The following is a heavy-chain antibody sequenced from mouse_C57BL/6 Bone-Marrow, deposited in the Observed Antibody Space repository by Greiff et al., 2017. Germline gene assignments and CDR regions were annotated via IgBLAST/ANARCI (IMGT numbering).Heavy chain of an antibody. D-gene: IGHD1-1*01. CDR1: GYTFTSYG. V-gene: IGHV1-81*01. J-gene: IGHJ2*01. CDR3: ARSRYYGRPHFDY. CDR2: IYPRSGNT. Sequence: QVQLQQSGAELARPGASVKLSCKASGYTFTSYGISWVKQRTGQGLEWIGEIYPRSGNTYYNEKFKGKATLTADKSAGTAYMELRSLTSEDSAVYFCARSRYYGRPHFDYWGQGTTLTVSS.